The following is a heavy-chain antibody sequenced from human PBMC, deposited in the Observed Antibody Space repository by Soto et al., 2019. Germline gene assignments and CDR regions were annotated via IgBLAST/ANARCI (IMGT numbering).Heavy chain of an antibody. CDR2: ISAYNGNT. D-gene: IGHD6-19*01. CDR3: ARPQYSSGWPHAFDI. J-gene: IGHJ3*02. V-gene: IGHV1-18*01. CDR1: GYTLTSYG. Sequence: VASVKVSCKASGYTLTSYGISWVRQAPGQGLEWMGWISAYNGNTNYAQKLQGRVTMTTDTSTSTAYMELRSLRSDDTAVYYCARPQYSSGWPHAFDIWGQGTMVTVSS.